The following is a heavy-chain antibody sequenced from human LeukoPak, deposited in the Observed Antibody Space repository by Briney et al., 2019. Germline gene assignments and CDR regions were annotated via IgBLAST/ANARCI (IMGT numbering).Heavy chain of an antibody. V-gene: IGHV3-23*01. CDR1: GFTFSSYA. J-gene: IGHJ4*02. CDR2: ISRSGGST. D-gene: IGHD3-3*01. Sequence: GGSLRLSCAASGFTFSSYAMSWVRQAPGKGLEWVSAISRSGGSTYYADSVKGRFTISRDNSKNTLYLQMNSLRAEDTAVYYCAKVDSFGRVTYYDFWSGYYPTFDYWGQGTLVTVSS. CDR3: AKVDSFGRVTYYDFWSGYYPTFDY.